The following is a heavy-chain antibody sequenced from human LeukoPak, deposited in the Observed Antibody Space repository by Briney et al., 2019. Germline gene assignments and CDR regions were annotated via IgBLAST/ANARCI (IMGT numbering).Heavy chain of an antibody. CDR1: GGSISSSSYY. CDR3: ARTPDYYDSSGYR. CDR2: IYYSGRT. Sequence: SETLSLTCTVSGGSISSSSYYWGWIRQPPGKGLEWIGSIYYSGRTYYNPSLKSRVTISVDTSKNQFSLKLSSVTAADTAVYYCARTPDYYDSSGYRWGQGTLVTVSS. D-gene: IGHD3-22*01. J-gene: IGHJ4*02. V-gene: IGHV4-39*01.